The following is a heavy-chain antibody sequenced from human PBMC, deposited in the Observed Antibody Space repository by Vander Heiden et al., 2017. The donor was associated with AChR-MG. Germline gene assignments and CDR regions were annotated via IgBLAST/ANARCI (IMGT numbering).Heavy chain of an antibody. CDR1: GGSVSSGSYY. CDR3: ARSGYSYGSLSLYYYYYGMDV. V-gene: IGHV4-61*01. D-gene: IGHD5-18*01. J-gene: IGHJ6*02. Sequence: QVQLQESGPGLVKPSETLSLTCTVPGGSVSSGSYYWSWLRQPPGKGLEWIGYIYYSGSTNYNPSLKSRATISVDTSKNQFSLKLSSVTAADTAVYYCARSGYSYGSLSLYYYYYGMDVWGQGTTVTVSS. CDR2: IYYSGST.